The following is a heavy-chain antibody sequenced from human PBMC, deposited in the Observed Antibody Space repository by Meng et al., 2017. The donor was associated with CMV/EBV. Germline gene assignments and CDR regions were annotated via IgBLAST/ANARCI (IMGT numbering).Heavy chain of an antibody. V-gene: IGHV1-18*01. J-gene: IGHJ4*02. Sequence: QVQLVQSGPEVKKPGASGKVSSKASGYTFNTFGISWVRQAPGQGLEWMGWISGYNGVTNYAPKMQGKVTMTTDPSTSTAYLELRSLRSDDTAVYFCARDASFYYDSTGYHSAYWGQGTLVTVSS. CDR1: GYTFNTFG. CDR3: ARDASFYYDSTGYHSAY. CDR2: ISGYNGVT. D-gene: IGHD3-22*01.